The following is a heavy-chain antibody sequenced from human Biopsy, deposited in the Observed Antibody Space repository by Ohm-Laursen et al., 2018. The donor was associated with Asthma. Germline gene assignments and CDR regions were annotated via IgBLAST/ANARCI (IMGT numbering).Heavy chain of an antibody. Sequence: VASVKVSCKSLGGTFNTYTIGWVRQAPGQGLEWVGGINSVFGTTTYPQKFQDRVTITADDSTSTVYMELSSLRSEDTAVYYCARKAGSCISRTCYSLDFWGQGTLVTVSS. D-gene: IGHD2-2*01. CDR1: GGTFNTYT. J-gene: IGHJ4*02. V-gene: IGHV1-69*13. CDR3: ARKAGSCISRTCYSLDF. CDR2: INSVFGTT.